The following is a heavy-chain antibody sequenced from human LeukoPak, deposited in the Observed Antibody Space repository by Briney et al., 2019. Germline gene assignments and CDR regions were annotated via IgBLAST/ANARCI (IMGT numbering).Heavy chain of an antibody. CDR1: GGTFSSYA. Sequence: SVKVSCKASGGTFSSYAISWVRQAPGQGLEWMGRIIPILGIANYAQKFQGRVTITADKSTSTAYMELSSLRSEDTAVYYCARDPIAVAGTFDYWGQGTLVTVSS. CDR3: ARDPIAVAGTFDY. V-gene: IGHV1-69*04. D-gene: IGHD6-19*01. CDR2: IIPILGIA. J-gene: IGHJ4*02.